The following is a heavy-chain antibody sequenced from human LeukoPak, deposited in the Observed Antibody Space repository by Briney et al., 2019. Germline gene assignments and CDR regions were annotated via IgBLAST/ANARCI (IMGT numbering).Heavy chain of an antibody. J-gene: IGHJ4*02. CDR3: AKNRGGSYYSGSDY. Sequence: GGSLRLSCAASGFTFSSYALSWVRQAPGKGLEWVSAVRGSDAGTSYADSVKGRFTISRDNSKNTLYLQMNSLRAEDTAVYYCAKNRGGSYYSGSDYWGQGTLVTVSS. CDR1: GFTFSSYA. D-gene: IGHD1-26*01. V-gene: IGHV3-23*01. CDR2: VRGSDAGT.